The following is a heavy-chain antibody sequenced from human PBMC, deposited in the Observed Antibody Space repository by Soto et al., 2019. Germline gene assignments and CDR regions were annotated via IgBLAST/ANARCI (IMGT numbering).Heavy chain of an antibody. CDR2: ISSGSSSI. Sequence: EVQLVESGGGLVKPGGSPRLSCAASGFTFSHYSMNWVRQAPGKGLEWVSSISSGSSSIAYADSVKGRFTISRDNTQNSLYLQMNSLRAEDTAVYYCARDLRGVTDCWGQGTLVTVSS. CDR3: ARDLRGVTDC. J-gene: IGHJ4*02. CDR1: GFTFSHYS. V-gene: IGHV3-21*01. D-gene: IGHD2-21*02.